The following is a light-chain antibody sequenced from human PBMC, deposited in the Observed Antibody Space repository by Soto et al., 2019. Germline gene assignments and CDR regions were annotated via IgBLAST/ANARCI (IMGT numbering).Light chain of an antibody. CDR1: QSVLSSSNNKNF. CDR3: QQYYAAPLT. V-gene: IGKV4-1*01. Sequence: DFVMTQSPDSLAVSLGERATINCKSSQSVLSSSNNKNFLAWFQQSPGQPPKLLIYWASTRESGVPDRFSGSGSGTDFTLTISSLEAEDVAVYYCQQYYAAPLTFGGGTKVEIK. J-gene: IGKJ4*01. CDR2: WAS.